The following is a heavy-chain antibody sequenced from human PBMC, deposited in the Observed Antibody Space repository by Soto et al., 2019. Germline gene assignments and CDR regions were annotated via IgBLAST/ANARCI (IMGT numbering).Heavy chain of an antibody. J-gene: IGHJ4*02. CDR2: IYQSGST. CDR1: GGSLSSSNW. D-gene: IGHD4-17*01. CDR3: ARDNIATTSFDY. Sequence: SETLSLTCAVSGGSLSSSNWWSWVRQPPGKGLEWVGEIYQSGSTNYNPSVKSRVTISVDKSKNHFSLTLCSVTAADTAVYYCARDNIATTSFDYWGQGTLVTVSS. V-gene: IGHV4-4*02.